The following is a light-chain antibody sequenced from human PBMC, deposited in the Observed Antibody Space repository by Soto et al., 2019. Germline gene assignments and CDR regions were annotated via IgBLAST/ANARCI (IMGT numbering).Light chain of an antibody. J-gene: IGKJ4*01. V-gene: IGKV1-9*01. CDR2: AAS. CDR1: HSISSY. CDR3: QQLESYPST. Sequence: LTQSPSGLYTTVGDSVPFTCRASHSISSYLAWYQQKPGKAPKLLIYAASTLQSGVPSRFSGSGSGTDFTLTISSLQPEDFATYYCQQLESYPSTVGGGVKVDI.